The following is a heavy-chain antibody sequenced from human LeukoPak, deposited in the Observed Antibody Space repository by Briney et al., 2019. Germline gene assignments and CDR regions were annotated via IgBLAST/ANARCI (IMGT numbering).Heavy chain of an antibody. Sequence: GGSLRLSCAASGFTFDDYTMHWVRQAPGKGLEWVAFIRYDGSNKYYADSVKGRFTISRDNSKNTLYLQMNSLRAEDTAAYYCAKESGYFGLYDAFDIWGQGTMVTVSS. CDR3: AKESGYFGLYDAFDI. CDR2: IRYDGSNK. D-gene: IGHD3-3*01. CDR1: GFTFDDYT. J-gene: IGHJ3*02. V-gene: IGHV3-30*02.